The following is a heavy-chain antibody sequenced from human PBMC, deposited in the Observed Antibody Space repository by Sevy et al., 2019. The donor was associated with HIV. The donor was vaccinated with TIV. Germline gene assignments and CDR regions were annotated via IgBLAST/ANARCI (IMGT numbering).Heavy chain of an antibody. J-gene: IGHJ4*02. Sequence: GGSLRLSCAASGFTFSSYAMSWVRQAPGKGLEWVSAISGRGGSTYYADSVKGRFTSSRDNSKNTLYLQMNSLRAEDTAVYYCAKGDIAVAGGYFDYWGQGTLVTVSS. CDR2: ISGRGGST. CDR3: AKGDIAVAGGYFDY. D-gene: IGHD6-19*01. V-gene: IGHV3-23*01. CDR1: GFTFSSYA.